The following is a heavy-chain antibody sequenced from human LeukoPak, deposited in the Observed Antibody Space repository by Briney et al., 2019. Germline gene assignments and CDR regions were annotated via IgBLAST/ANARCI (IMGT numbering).Heavy chain of an antibody. J-gene: IGHJ4*02. CDR2: ISGSGDST. Sequence: PGGPLRLSCVASGFTFRSYAMSWVRQAPGKGLEWVSGISGSGDSTYYADSVKGRFSISRDNSKNTLYLQMNSLRAEDTAIYYCAKDPRAGSGWGSFDYWGQGTLVTVSS. D-gene: IGHD6-19*01. V-gene: IGHV3-23*01. CDR1: GFTFRSYA. CDR3: AKDPRAGSGWGSFDY.